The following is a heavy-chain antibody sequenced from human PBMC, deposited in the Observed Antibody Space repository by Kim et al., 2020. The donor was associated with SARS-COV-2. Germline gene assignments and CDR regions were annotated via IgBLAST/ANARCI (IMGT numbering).Heavy chain of an antibody. D-gene: IGHD3-10*01. J-gene: IGHJ5*02. CDR3: ARAGGSVLLWFGELFSWFDP. V-gene: IGHV3-48*02. Sequence: RFTISRDNAKNSLYLQMNSLRDEDTAVYYCARAGGSVLLWFGELFSWFDPWGQGTLVTVSS.